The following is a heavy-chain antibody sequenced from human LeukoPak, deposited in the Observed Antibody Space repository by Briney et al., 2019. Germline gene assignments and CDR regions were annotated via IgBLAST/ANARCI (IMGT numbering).Heavy chain of an antibody. CDR2: ISAYNGNT. J-gene: IGHJ6*02. V-gene: IGHV1-18*01. Sequence: ASVKVSCKASGYTFTSYGISWVRQAPGQGLEWMGWISAYNGNTNYAQKLQGRVNMTTDTSTSTAYMELRSLRSDDTAVYYCARGPVEPNYYYYGMDVWGQGTTVTVSS. CDR1: GYTFTSYG. CDR3: ARGPVEPNYYYYGMDV.